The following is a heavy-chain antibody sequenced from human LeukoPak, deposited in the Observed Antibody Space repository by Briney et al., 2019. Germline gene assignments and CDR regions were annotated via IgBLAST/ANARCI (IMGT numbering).Heavy chain of an antibody. CDR2: ISGSGGRT. J-gene: IGHJ4*02. Sequence: PGGSLRLSCAASGFTFRSHAMSWVAQAPGKGLEGVSAISGSGGRTYYADSVKGRFTISRDNSKNTLYLQMNSLRAEDTAVYYCAKESASSRWYYFDYWGQGTLVTVSS. CDR1: GFTFRSHA. CDR3: AKESASSRWYYFDY. V-gene: IGHV3-23*01. D-gene: IGHD6-13*01.